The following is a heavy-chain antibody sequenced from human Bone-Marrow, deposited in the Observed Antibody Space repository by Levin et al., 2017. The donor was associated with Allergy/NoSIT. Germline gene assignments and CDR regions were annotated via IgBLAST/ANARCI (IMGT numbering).Heavy chain of an antibody. CDR1: GYTFTSYE. CDR3: ARGLDIIVIVGTTPFGN. D-gene: IGHD1-26*01. Sequence: ASVKVSCKTSGYTFTSYEINWVRQAPGQGLEWMGWMNPKSGDTGYAQKFQGRVTMTRDTSTTTAVMELTRLTSDDTAVYYCARGLDIIVIVGTTPFGNWGQGTPVTVSP. J-gene: IGHJ4*02. CDR2: MNPKSGDT. V-gene: IGHV1-8*01.